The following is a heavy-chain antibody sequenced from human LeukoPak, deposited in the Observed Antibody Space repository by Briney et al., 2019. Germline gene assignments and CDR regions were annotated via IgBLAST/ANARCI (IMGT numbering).Heavy chain of an antibody. CDR3: ARDLVGGSITMINY. D-gene: IGHD3-22*01. CDR1: GFTFSSYA. V-gene: IGHV3-30-3*01. J-gene: IGHJ4*02. CDR2: ISYDGGNK. Sequence: GRSLRLSCAASGFTFSSYAMHWVRQAPGKGLEWVAVISYDGGNKYYADSVKGRFTISRDNSKNTLYLQMNSLRAEDTAVYYCARDLVGGSITMINYWGQGTLVTVSS.